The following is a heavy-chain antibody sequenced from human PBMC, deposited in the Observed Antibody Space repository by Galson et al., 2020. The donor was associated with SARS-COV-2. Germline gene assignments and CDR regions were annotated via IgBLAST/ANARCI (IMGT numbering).Heavy chain of an antibody. J-gene: IGHJ2*01. CDR2: IYYSGHT. CDR1: GGSMSTYY. D-gene: IGHD3-10*01. CDR3: ARRTFGSGSPPTFWYFDR. V-gene: IGHV4-59*08. Sequence: SATLSLTCSLFGGSMSTYYWSWIRQTPGRGLEWIGYIYYSGHTMYNPSLKSRVTMSRLTSEDQFSLTLTSVTAADTAVYFCARRTFGSGSPPTFWYFDRWGRGTPVTVSS.